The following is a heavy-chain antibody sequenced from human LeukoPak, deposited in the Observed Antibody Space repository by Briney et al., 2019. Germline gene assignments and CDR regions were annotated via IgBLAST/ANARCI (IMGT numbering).Heavy chain of an antibody. D-gene: IGHD3-16*01. J-gene: IGHJ4*02. CDR3: ARARGYRGAMDMFDY. V-gene: IGHV3-48*04. Sequence: PGGSLRLSCAASGFTFSSYSMNWVRQAPGKGLEWVSYISSSSSTIYYADSVKGRFTISRDNAKNSLYLQMNSLRAEDTAVYYCARARGYRGAMDMFDYWGQGALVTVSS. CDR2: ISSSSSTI. CDR1: GFTFSSYS.